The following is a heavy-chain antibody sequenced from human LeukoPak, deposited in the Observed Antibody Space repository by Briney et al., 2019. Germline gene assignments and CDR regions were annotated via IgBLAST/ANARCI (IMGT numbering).Heavy chain of an antibody. J-gene: IGHJ4*02. D-gene: IGHD6-19*01. CDR3: ARVSVAGDYTFDY. V-gene: IGHV4-59*12. CDR1: GGSISSYY. Sequence: PSETLSLTCTVSGGSISSYYWSWIRQPPGKGLEWIGYIYYSGSTNYNPSLKSRVTISVDKSKSQFSLKLSSVTAADTAVYYCARVSVAGDYTFDYWGQGTLVTVSS. CDR2: IYYSGST.